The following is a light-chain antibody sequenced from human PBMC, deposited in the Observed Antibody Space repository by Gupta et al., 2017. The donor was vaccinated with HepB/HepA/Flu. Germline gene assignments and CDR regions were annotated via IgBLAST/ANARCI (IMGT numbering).Light chain of an antibody. CDR1: QSVSSY. J-gene: IGKJ5*01. CDR3: QQRSNWPRSIT. V-gene: IGKV3-11*01. Sequence: EFVLTQSPSTLPLSPGERATLSCRASQSVSSYLAWYQQKPGQAPRLLIYDASNRATGIPARFSGSGSGTDFTLTISSLEPEDFAVYYCQQRSNWPRSITFGQGTRLEIK. CDR2: DAS.